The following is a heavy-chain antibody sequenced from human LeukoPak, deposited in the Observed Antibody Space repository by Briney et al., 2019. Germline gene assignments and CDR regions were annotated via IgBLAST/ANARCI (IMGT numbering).Heavy chain of an antibody. CDR1: GGSISSYY. CDR2: IYYRGST. D-gene: IGHD1-26*01. V-gene: IGHV4-59*01. J-gene: IGHJ4*02. Sequence: PSETPSLTCTVSGGSISSYYWSWIRQPPGKGLEWIGYIYYRGSTNYNPSLKSRVTISVDTSKNQFSLKLSSVTAADTAVYYCARSLGSGSYRMFDYWGQGTLVTVSS. CDR3: ARSLGSGSYRMFDY.